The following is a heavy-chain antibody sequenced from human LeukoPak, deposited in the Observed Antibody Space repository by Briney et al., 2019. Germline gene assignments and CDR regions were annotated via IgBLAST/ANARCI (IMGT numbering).Heavy chain of an antibody. D-gene: IGHD6-19*01. Sequence: PGGSLRLSCAASGFTFSSYSMNWVRQAPGKGLEWVSSISSSSSYIYYADSVKGRFTISRDNAKNSLFLQMNSLRAEDTAVYYCARVRGIAVAGEIDYWGQGTLVTVSS. CDR2: ISSSSSYI. J-gene: IGHJ4*02. CDR3: ARVRGIAVAGEIDY. V-gene: IGHV3-21*01. CDR1: GFTFSSYS.